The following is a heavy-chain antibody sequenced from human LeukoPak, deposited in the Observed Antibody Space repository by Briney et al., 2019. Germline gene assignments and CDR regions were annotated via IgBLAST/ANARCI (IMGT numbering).Heavy chain of an antibody. Sequence: SETLSLTCTVSGGSIISSTYYWGGIRQPPGKGLEWIGSLYYSGSTYYNPSLKSRVTISVDTSKNQFSPKLSSVTAADTAGYYCARESDRYCFSTSCPNWYDPWGQGTLVTVSS. CDR2: LYYSGST. D-gene: IGHD2-2*01. J-gene: IGHJ5*02. CDR1: GGSIISSTYY. V-gene: IGHV4-39*07. CDR3: ARESDRYCFSTSCPNWYDP.